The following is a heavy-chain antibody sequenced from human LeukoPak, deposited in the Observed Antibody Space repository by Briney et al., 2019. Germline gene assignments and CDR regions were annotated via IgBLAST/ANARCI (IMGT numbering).Heavy chain of an antibody. D-gene: IGHD3-22*01. V-gene: IGHV4-39*01. CDR3: ARGVTMIVVVIHDWYFDL. CDR1: GDSISSGGYW. CDR2: IYYTRST. Sequence: TETLSLTCAVSGDSISSGGYWWSWIRQPPGKGLEWIGSIYYTRSTYYNPSLKSRVTISVDTSKNQFSLKLTSVTAAGTAVYYCARGVTMIVVVIHDWYFDLWGRGTLVTVSS. J-gene: IGHJ2*01.